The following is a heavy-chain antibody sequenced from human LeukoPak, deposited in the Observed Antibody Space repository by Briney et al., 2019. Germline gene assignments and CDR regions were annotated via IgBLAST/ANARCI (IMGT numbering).Heavy chain of an antibody. CDR1: GFTFSSYA. Sequence: GGSLRLSCAASGFTFSSYAMSWVRQAPGKGLEWVANIKQDGSEKYYVDSVKGRFTISRDNAKNSLYLQMNSLRAEDTAVYYCARSSPGYSGYDWPYYFDYWAREPWSPSPQ. CDR3: ARSSPGYSGYDWPYYFDY. D-gene: IGHD5-12*01. CDR2: IKQDGSEK. J-gene: IGHJ4*02. V-gene: IGHV3-7*01.